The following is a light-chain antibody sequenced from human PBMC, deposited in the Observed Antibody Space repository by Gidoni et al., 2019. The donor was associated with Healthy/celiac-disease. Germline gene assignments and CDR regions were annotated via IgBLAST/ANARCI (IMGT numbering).Light chain of an antibody. CDR2: DAS. V-gene: IGKV1-33*01. J-gene: IGKJ4*01. CDR1: QDISNY. Sequence: DIQMTQSPSSLSASVGDRVTITCQASQDISNYINWYLWKPGKAPKLLIYDASNLETGVPSRFSGSGSGTDFTFTISSLQPEDIATYYCQQYDNLPLTCXGXTKVEIK. CDR3: QQYDNLPLT.